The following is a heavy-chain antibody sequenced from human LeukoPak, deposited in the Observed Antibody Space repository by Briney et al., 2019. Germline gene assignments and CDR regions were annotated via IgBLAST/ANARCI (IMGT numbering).Heavy chain of an antibody. J-gene: IGHJ5*02. CDR3: ARDSFMGSSEYNWFDP. CDR1: GFTFSSYG. CDR2: IRYDGSNK. Sequence: PGGSLRLSCAASGFTFSSYGMHWVRQAPGKGLEWVAFIRYDGSNKYYVDSVKGRFTISRDNSKNTLYLQMNSLRAEDTAVYYCARDSFMGSSEYNWFDPWGQGTLVTVSS. D-gene: IGHD6-13*01. V-gene: IGHV3-30*02.